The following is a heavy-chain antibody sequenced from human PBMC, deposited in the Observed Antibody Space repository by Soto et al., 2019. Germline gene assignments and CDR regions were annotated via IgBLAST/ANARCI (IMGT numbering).Heavy chain of an antibody. V-gene: IGHV1-69*02. Sequence: QVQLVQSGAEVKKPGSPVKVSCKASGVTFSSYIITWVRQAPGQWLEWMGRIIPILDITYYAQRFQGRVTITADQYTRTAYMALSGLRSEDSAVYFCAKSPIPGYATSSYYGMDVWGKGTTVNVSS. D-gene: IGHD2-2*02. J-gene: IGHJ6*04. CDR2: IIPILDIT. CDR3: AKSPIPGYATSSYYGMDV. CDR1: GVTFSSYI.